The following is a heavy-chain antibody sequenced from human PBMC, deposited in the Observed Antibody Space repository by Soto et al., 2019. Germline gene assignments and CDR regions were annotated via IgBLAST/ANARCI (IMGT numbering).Heavy chain of an antibody. CDR2: ISGYNGNT. Sequence: ASVKVSCKASGYSFHTYAISWVRQAPGQGLEWVGWISGYNGNTNYAQKFQGRVTLTTDTSTKTAFMELRSLTGDDTAVYYCAREYGMDVWGQGTTVTGSS. J-gene: IGHJ6*02. V-gene: IGHV1-18*01. CDR3: AREYGMDV. CDR1: GYSFHTYA.